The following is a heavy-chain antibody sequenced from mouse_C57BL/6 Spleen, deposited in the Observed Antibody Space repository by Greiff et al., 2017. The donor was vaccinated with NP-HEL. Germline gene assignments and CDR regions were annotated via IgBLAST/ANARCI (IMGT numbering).Heavy chain of an antibody. CDR3: TRRGTTIVTSYYAMDY. CDR1: GYTFTDYE. D-gene: IGHD2-5*01. Sequence: VQLQESGAELVRPGASVTLSCKASGYTFTDYEMHWVKQTPVHGLEWIGAIDPETGGTAYNQKFKGKAILTADKSSSTAYMELRSLTSEDSAVYYCTRRGTTIVTSYYAMDYWGQGTSVTVSS. V-gene: IGHV1-15*01. CDR2: IDPETGGT. J-gene: IGHJ4*01.